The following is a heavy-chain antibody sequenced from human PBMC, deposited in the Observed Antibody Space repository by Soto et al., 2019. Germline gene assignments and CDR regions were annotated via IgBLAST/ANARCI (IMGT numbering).Heavy chain of an antibody. V-gene: IGHV1-3*01. Sequence: ASVKVSCKASGYTFTSYAMHWVRQAPGQRLEWMGWINAGNGNTKYSQKFQGRVTITRDTSASTAYMELSSLRSEDTAVYYCARGYCSSTSCYPIFDYWGQGTLVTVSS. D-gene: IGHD2-2*01. CDR1: GYTFTSYA. J-gene: IGHJ4*02. CDR3: ARGYCSSTSCYPIFDY. CDR2: INAGNGNT.